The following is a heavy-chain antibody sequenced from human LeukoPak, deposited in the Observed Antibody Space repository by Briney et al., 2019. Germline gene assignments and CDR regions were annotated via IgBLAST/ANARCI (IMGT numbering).Heavy chain of an antibody. CDR2: ISSSGSTK. CDR1: GITFSSYS. J-gene: IGHJ3*01. CDR3: VRGFDGTNAFDL. Sequence: TGGSLRLSCGASGITFSSYSMNWVRQAPGKGLEWVSYISSSGSTKYYADSVKGRFTISRDNARNSLYLQMNSLRAEDTAVYYCVRGFDGTNAFDLWGQGTMVTVSS. V-gene: IGHV3-48*01. D-gene: IGHD3-9*01.